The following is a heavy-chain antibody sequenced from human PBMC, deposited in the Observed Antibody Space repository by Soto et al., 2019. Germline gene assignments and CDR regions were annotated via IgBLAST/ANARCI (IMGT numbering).Heavy chain of an antibody. CDR1: GFSRTTSGVG. CDR3: AHRQSATDSSGYANAFDY. V-gene: IGHV2-5*01. D-gene: IGHD3-22*01. Sequence: QITLKEAGQTLVKPTQPVTLTCTFSGFSRTTSGVGVGWIRQPPGKALEWLALIYCYDDKRYSPSLKSRLTITKDTAKKQVVLTMTNMDPVDTATYYCAHRQSATDSSGYANAFDYWGQGTQVTVSS. J-gene: IGHJ4*02. CDR2: IYCYDDK.